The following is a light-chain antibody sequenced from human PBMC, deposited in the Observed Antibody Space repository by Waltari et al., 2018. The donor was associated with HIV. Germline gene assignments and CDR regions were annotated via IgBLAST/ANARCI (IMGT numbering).Light chain of an antibody. V-gene: IGLV1-47*01. Sequence: QSVLTQPPSASGTPGQRVTISCSGSSSNIGSNYVYWYQQLPGTAPKLLIYRNNQRPSGVPDRFSCSKSGTSASLAISGLRSEDEADYYCAAWDDSLSASVVFGGGTKLTVL. J-gene: IGLJ2*01. CDR3: AAWDDSLSASVV. CDR1: SSNIGSNY. CDR2: RNN.